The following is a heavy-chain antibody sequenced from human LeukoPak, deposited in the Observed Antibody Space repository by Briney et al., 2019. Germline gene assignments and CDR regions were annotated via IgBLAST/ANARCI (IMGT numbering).Heavy chain of an antibody. CDR1: XGXXXXXX. V-gene: IGHV4-59*12. J-gene: IGHJ5*02. CDR2: IYYSGST. Sequence: SETLSLTCTVXXGXXXXXXWXXXXXXPGXXLEWIGYIYYSGSTXXXXXLKSRVTISVDTSKNQFSLMLSSVTAADTAVYYXXRGQLAVAGILDGWGQGTLVTVSS. D-gene: IGHD6-19*01. CDR3: XRGQLAVAGILDG.